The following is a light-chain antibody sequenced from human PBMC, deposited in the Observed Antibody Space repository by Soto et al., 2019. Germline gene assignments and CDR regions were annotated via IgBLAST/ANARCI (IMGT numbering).Light chain of an antibody. CDR3: QQRSNWPPVLT. Sequence: EIVLTQSPATLSLSPGERATLSCRASQSVSSYLAWYQQKPGQAPRLLIYDASNRATGIPARFSGSGSGTDVTLTISSLEPEDFAVYYCQQRSNWPPVLTFGPGTKVDIK. CDR2: DAS. J-gene: IGKJ3*01. V-gene: IGKV3-11*01. CDR1: QSVSSY.